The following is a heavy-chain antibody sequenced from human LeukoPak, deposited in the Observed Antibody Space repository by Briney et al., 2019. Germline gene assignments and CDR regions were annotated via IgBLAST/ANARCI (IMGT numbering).Heavy chain of an antibody. D-gene: IGHD3-16*01. CDR2: ISSTSTTI. Sequence: HSGGSLRLSCAASAFSFSNYNMNWVRQAPGKGLEWVSYISSTSTTIYYADSVKGRFTISRDNAKNSLYLQMNSLGAEDTAVYYCARDPNSVWGTYFYYWGQGALVTVSS. CDR3: ARDPNSVWGTYFYY. J-gene: IGHJ4*02. V-gene: IGHV3-48*01. CDR1: AFSFSNYN.